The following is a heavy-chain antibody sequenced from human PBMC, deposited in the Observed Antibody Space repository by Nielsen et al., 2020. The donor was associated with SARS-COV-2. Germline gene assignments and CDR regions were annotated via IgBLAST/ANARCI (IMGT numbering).Heavy chain of an antibody. J-gene: IGHJ6*02. CDR2: FDPEDGEI. Sequence: ASVKVSCKVSGYSLTEISMHWVRQAPGKGLEWMGSFDPEDGEIIYAQKFEGRVTMTEDTSTDTAYMELRSPRSEDTAVYYCATSDFTIIPLFWGQGTAVTVSS. D-gene: IGHD3-3*01. CDR3: ATSDFTIIPLF. CDR1: GYSLTEIS. V-gene: IGHV1-24*01.